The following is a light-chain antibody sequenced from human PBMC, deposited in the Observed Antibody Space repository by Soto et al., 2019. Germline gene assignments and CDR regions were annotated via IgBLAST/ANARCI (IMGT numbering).Light chain of an antibody. Sequence: EIVLTQSPATLSLSPGERATLSGRARESISTYLGWYQQKPGQAPRPLILDASNRATGIPARFSGSGSGTEFTLTISSLEPEDSAVYFCQQRSSGVTFGQGTRLEIK. CDR2: DAS. J-gene: IGKJ5*01. V-gene: IGKV3-11*01. CDR3: QQRSSGVT. CDR1: ESISTY.